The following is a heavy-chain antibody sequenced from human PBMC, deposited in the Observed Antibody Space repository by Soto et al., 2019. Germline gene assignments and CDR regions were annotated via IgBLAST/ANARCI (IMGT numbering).Heavy chain of an antibody. CDR3: ARDTYCGGDCYSKDYYYGMDV. D-gene: IGHD2-21*02. CDR2: IIPIFGTA. V-gene: IGHV1-69*01. CDR1: GGTFSSYA. Sequence: QVQLVQSGAEVKKPGSSVKVSCKASGGTFSSYAISWVRQAPGQGLEWMGGIIPIFGTANYAQKFQGRVTITAHESTSTAYMELSSLRSEDTAVYYCARDTYCGGDCYSKDYYYGMDVWGQGTTVTVSS. J-gene: IGHJ6*02.